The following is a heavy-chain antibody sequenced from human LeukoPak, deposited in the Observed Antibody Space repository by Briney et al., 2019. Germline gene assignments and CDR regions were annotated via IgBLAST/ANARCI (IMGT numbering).Heavy chain of an antibody. D-gene: IGHD5-18*01. CDR1: GFTFSSYG. CDR3: AKDRGYSHGFDY. Sequence: GGSLRLSCAASGFTFSSYGMHWARQAPGKGLEWVAAISYDGRNKEYVDSVKGRFTISRDNSKNTLYLQMNSLRAEDTAVYYCAKDRGYSHGFDYWGQGTLVTVSS. CDR2: ISYDGRNK. J-gene: IGHJ4*02. V-gene: IGHV3-30*18.